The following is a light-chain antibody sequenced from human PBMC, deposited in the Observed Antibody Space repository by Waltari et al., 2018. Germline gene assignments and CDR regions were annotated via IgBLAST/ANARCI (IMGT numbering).Light chain of an antibody. CDR1: QSISSN. CDR2: GAS. CDR3: QHYNNWPPWT. J-gene: IGKJ1*01. Sequence: EIVMTQSPATLSVSTGERATLSCRARQSISSNLAWYQQKPGQAPRLLIYGASTRATGIAARFSGSGSGTEFTLTISSLQSEDFAVYYCQHYNNWPPWTFGQGTKVEIK. V-gene: IGKV3-15*01.